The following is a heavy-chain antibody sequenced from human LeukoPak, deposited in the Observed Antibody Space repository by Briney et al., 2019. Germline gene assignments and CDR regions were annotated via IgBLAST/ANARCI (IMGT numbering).Heavy chain of an antibody. V-gene: IGHV3-7*03. CDR1: GFTFGKYW. Sequence: GGSLTLSCAASGFTFGKYWMAWVRQAPGRGLEWVATIAANGNDKDYEDALQGRFTISRDNTRNSLSLRIDSLRAEDTAQYYCAREVFFQFDNWGQGALVTVSS. CDR3: AREVFFQFDN. CDR2: IAANGNDK. J-gene: IGHJ4*02.